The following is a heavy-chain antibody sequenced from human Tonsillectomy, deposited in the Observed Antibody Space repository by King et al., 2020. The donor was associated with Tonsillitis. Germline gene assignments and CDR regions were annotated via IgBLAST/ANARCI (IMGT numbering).Heavy chain of an antibody. CDR2: IRSSGSTI. Sequence: VQLVESGGGLVEPGGSLRVSCAASGFILSSYEMNWVRQAPGKGLEWISYIRSSGSTIYNADSVKGRFTISRDNAKNSLYLQMNSLRAEDTAVYYCARSYYDYVWDYHYFDYWGQGTLVTVSS. CDR1: GFILSSYE. J-gene: IGHJ4*02. CDR3: ARSYYDYVWDYHYFDY. D-gene: IGHD3-16*01. V-gene: IGHV3-48*03.